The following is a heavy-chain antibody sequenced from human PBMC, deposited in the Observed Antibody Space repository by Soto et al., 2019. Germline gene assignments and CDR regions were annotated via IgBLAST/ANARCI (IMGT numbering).Heavy chain of an antibody. D-gene: IGHD3-3*01. CDR3: ARQHDFWSGYNWFDP. J-gene: IGHJ5*02. CDR1: GGSISSYY. CDR2: IYYSGST. V-gene: IGHV4-59*01. Sequence: PSETLSLTCTVSGGSISSYYWSWIRQPPGKGLEWIGYIYYSGSTNYNPSLKSRVTISVDTSKNQFSLKLSSVTAADTAVYYCARQHDFWSGYNWFDPWGQGTLVTVSS.